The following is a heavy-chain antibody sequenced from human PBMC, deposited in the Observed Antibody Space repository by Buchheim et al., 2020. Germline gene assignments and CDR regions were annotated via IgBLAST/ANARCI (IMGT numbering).Heavy chain of an antibody. D-gene: IGHD4-17*01. Sequence: QLQLQESGPGLVKPSETLSLTCTVPGGSISSSSYYWGWIRQPPGKGLEWIGSIYYSGSTYYNPSLKSRVTISVDTSKNQFSLKLSSVTAADTAVYYCARRTTVTRGYFDYWGQGTL. J-gene: IGHJ4*02. V-gene: IGHV4-39*01. CDR2: IYYSGST. CDR3: ARRTTVTRGYFDY. CDR1: GGSISSSSYY.